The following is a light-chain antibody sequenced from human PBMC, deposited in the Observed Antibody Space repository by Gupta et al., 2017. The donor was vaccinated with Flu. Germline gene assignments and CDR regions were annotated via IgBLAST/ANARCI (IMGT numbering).Light chain of an antibody. CDR3: GSYTSINNWL. Sequence: SCSGSRRDIGDYHFVSWYQQHPGKAHNLIIDDATHRPSGVPLRFSGSKSGNTASLTISGRQAEDEADYYGGSYTSINNWLFGGGTKLTVL. CDR2: DAT. J-gene: IGLJ3*02. V-gene: IGLV2-14*03. CDR1: RRDIGDYHF.